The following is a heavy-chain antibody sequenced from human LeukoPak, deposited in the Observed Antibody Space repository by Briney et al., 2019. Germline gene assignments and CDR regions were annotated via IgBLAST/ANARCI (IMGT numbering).Heavy chain of an antibody. Sequence: GGSLRLSCAASGFTFSNYWMHWVRQAPGKGLVWVSRINSDGSTTSYADSVKGRFTISRDNSKNTLFLQINSLRPEDTAVYYCARDPQRSYSGYEIDYWGQGTLVTVSS. J-gene: IGHJ4*02. V-gene: IGHV3-74*01. CDR1: GFTFSNYW. D-gene: IGHD5-12*01. CDR2: INSDGSTT. CDR3: ARDPQRSYSGYEIDY.